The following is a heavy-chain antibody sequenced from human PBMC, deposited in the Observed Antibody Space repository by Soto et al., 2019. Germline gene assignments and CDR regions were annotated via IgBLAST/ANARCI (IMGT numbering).Heavy chain of an antibody. CDR1: GFTFSSYG. D-gene: IGHD3-3*01. J-gene: IGHJ6*02. Sequence: GGSLRFSCAASGFTFSSYGMHWVRQAPGKGLEWVAVIWYDGSNKYYADSVKGRFTISRDNSKNTLYLQMNSLRAEDTAVYYCARETITIPGALANYYYYYGMDVWGQGTTVTVSS. CDR3: ARETITIPGALANYYYYYGMDV. CDR2: IWYDGSNK. V-gene: IGHV3-33*01.